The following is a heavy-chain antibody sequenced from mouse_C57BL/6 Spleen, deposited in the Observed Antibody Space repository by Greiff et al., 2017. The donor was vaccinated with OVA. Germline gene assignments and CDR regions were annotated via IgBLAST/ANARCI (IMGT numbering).Heavy chain of an antibody. CDR3: VKTYYGSSYWYFDV. V-gene: IGHV10-3*01. CDR2: IRSKSSNYAT. J-gene: IGHJ1*03. CDR1: GFTFNTYA. D-gene: IGHD1-1*01. Sequence: EVQGVESGGGLVQPKGSLKLSCAASGFTFNTYAMHWVRQAPGKGLEWVARIRSKSSNYATYYADSVKDRFTISRDDSQSMLYLQMNNLKTEDTAMYYCVKTYYGSSYWYFDVWGTGTTVTVSS.